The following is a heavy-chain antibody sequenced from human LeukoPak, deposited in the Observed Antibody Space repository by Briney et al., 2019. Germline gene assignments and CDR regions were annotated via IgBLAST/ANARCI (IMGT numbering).Heavy chain of an antibody. CDR2: IIPIFGIA. CDR3: ARGRGYYIFDY. J-gene: IGHJ4*02. V-gene: IGHV1-69*04. Sequence: SVKVSCKASGGTFSSYAISWVRQAPGQGLEWMGRIIPIFGIANYAQKFQGRVTITADKSTSTAYMELSSLRSEDTAVYYCARGRGYYIFDYWGQGILVTVSS. D-gene: IGHD3-22*01. CDR1: GGTFSSYA.